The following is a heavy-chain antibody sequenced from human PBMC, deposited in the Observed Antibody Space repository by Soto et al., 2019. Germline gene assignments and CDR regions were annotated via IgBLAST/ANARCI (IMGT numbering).Heavy chain of an antibody. CDR1: GDSVSSNSAA. D-gene: IGHD5-12*01. J-gene: IGHJ6*02. V-gene: IGHV6-1*01. CDR2: TYYRSKWYN. Sequence: PSQTLSLICAISGDSVSSNSAAWNWIRQSPSRGLEWLGRTYYRSKWYNDYAVSVKSRITINPDTSKNQFSLQLNSVTPEDTAVYYCARGLIVATIKYYYYGMDVWGQGTTVTVSS. CDR3: ARGLIVATIKYYYYGMDV.